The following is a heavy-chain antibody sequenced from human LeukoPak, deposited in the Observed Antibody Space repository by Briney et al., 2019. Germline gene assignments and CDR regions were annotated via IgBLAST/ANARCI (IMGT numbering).Heavy chain of an antibody. Sequence: ASVKVSCKTSGYTFTGYYMHWVRQAPGQGLEWMGWINPNSGGTNYAQKFQGRVTVTRDTSISTAYMELSRLRSDDTAVYYCARGSIAARYLVDYWGQGTLVTVSS. CDR3: ARGSIAARYLVDY. CDR1: GYTFTGYY. V-gene: IGHV1-2*02. D-gene: IGHD6-6*01. CDR2: INPNSGGT. J-gene: IGHJ4*02.